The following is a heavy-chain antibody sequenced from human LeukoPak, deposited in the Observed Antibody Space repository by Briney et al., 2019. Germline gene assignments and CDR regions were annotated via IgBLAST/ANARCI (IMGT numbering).Heavy chain of an antibody. Sequence: ASVKVSCKASGGTFSSYAISWVRQAPGQGLEWMGGIIPIFGTANYAQKFQGRVTITADESTSTAYMELSSLRSEDTAVYYCATFPVGVVVPAAISAYYYYMDVWGKGTTVTVSS. CDR3: ATFPVGVVVPAAISAYYYYMDV. V-gene: IGHV1-69*13. CDR1: GGTFSSYA. CDR2: IIPIFGTA. D-gene: IGHD2-2*01. J-gene: IGHJ6*03.